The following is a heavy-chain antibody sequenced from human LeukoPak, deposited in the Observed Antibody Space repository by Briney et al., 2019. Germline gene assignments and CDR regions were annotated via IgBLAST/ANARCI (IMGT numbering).Heavy chain of an antibody. D-gene: IGHD6-6*01. Sequence: VGSLRLSCAASGFTFGTHAMTWVRQARGRGLEWVSSISGNGGSTYYAASVLGRFTISRDNSKNTLYLHMNSLRAEDTAVYYCAKDHPYSTSAVYNGFDSWGPGTLVTVSS. CDR2: ISGNGGST. V-gene: IGHV3-23*01. J-gene: IGHJ5*01. CDR3: AKDHPYSTSAVYNGFDS. CDR1: GFTFGTHA.